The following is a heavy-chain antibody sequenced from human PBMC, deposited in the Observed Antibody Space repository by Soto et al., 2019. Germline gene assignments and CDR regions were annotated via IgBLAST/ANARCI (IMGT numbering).Heavy chain of an antibody. J-gene: IGHJ4*02. Sequence: ASVKVSCKASGYTFTSYAMHWVRQAPGQRLEWMGTVNPSGGHTTYAQHFLGRVTMTRDTSTSTLYMELTSLTSDDTAIYYCARGGQVVVVTAALDYWGQGTLVTVSS. D-gene: IGHD2-21*02. CDR3: ARGGQVVVVTAALDY. CDR2: VNPSGGHT. V-gene: IGHV1-46*01. CDR1: GYTFTSYA.